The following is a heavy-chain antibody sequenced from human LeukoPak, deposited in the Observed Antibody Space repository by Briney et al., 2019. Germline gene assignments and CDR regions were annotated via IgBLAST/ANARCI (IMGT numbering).Heavy chain of an antibody. Sequence: SETLSLTCAAYGGSFSGYYWSWIRQPPGKGLEWIGEINHSGSTNYNPSLKSRVTISVDTSKNQFSLKLSSVTAADTAVYYCASAPVSVRVIDYWGQGTLVTVSS. CDR3: ASAPVSVRVIDY. CDR1: GGSFSGYY. D-gene: IGHD3-10*01. J-gene: IGHJ4*02. CDR2: INHSGST. V-gene: IGHV4-34*01.